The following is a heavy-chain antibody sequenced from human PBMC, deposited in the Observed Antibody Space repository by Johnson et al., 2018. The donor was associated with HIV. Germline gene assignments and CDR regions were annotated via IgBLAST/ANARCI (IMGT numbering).Heavy chain of an antibody. CDR2: ISYDGSNK. CDR1: GFTFNNYG. J-gene: IGHJ3*02. CDR3: AKDSGARAFDI. Sequence: QVQLVEYGGGVVQPGGSLRLSCAASGFTFNNYGMHWVRQSPGKGLEWVAFISYDGSNKYYADSVKGRFTISRDNSKNTLYLQMNSLRAEDTAVYYCAKDSGARAFDIWGKGTMVTVSS. D-gene: IGHD6-25*01. V-gene: IGHV3-30*19.